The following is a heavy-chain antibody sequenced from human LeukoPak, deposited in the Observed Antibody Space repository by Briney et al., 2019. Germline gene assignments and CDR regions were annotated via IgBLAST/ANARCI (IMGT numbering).Heavy chain of an antibody. CDR1: GFTFSSYA. Sequence: GGSLRLSCAASGFTFSSYAMSWVRQAPGKGLEWVSAISGSGGSTYYADSVKGRFTISRDNSKNTLYLQMNSLRAEDTAVYYCAKGPLLWFGEGGTFDYWGQGTLVTVSS. J-gene: IGHJ4*02. D-gene: IGHD3-10*01. CDR3: AKGPLLWFGEGGTFDY. V-gene: IGHV3-23*01. CDR2: ISGSGGST.